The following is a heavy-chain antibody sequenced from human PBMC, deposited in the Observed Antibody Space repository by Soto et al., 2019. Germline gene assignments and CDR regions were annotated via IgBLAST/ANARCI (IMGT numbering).Heavy chain of an antibody. Sequence: QVHLQESGPGLVRPSETLSLSCSVSGDSMATGGHYYNWIRHLPGKGLEWIGYIYYSGATHYSPSLRPRATISIDTSKYQFSLRLISVTAADTALYFCARDKDLEPTVWGYWGQGIQVTVSS. CDR2: IYYSGAT. CDR1: GDSMATGGHY. CDR3: ARDKDLEPTVWGY. J-gene: IGHJ4*02. V-gene: IGHV4-31*02. D-gene: IGHD7-27*01.